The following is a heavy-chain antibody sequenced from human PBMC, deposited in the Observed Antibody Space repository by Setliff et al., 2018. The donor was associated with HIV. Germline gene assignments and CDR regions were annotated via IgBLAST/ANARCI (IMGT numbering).Heavy chain of an antibody. CDR3: ARGNTMVTDFDY. J-gene: IGHJ4*02. CDR1: GGSFSGYS. V-gene: IGHV4-34*01. Sequence: PSETLSLTCAVYGGSFSGYSWNWIRQSPGKGLEWIGEINFSGGTNYNPSLKSRVTISVDTSKNQLSLTLTSVTAADTAVYYCARGNTMVTDFDYWGQGTLVTVSS. D-gene: IGHD3-10*01. CDR2: INFSGGT.